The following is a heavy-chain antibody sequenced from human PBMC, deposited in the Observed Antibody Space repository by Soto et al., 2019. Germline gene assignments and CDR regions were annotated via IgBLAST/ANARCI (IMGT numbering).Heavy chain of an antibody. Sequence: QVQLVQSGAEVKKPGSSVKVSCKASGGTFSIYTISWVRQAPGQGLEWMGGSANSAQKFQGRLTVTADESTSAVYLELSSLTSEDTAVYSCAREGPSEIAWFVPWGQGTLVRVSS. D-gene: IGHD2-21*01. J-gene: IGHJ5*02. CDR2: SA. V-gene: IGHV1-69*01. CDR1: GGTFSIYT. CDR3: AREGPSEIAWFVP.